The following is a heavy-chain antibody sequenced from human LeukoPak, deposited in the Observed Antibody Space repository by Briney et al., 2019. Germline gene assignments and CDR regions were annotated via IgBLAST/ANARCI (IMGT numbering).Heavy chain of an antibody. V-gene: IGHV1-2*02. CDR2: INPNSGGT. J-gene: IGHJ4*02. Sequence: ASVKVSCKASGYTFTGYYMHWVRQAPGQGLEWMGWINPNSGGTNYAQKFQGRVTMTRDTSISTAYMELSRLRSDDTAVYYCARGLGLCPHRYFDYWGQGTLVTVSS. CDR3: ARGLGLCPHRYFDY. D-gene: IGHD1-7*01. CDR1: GYTFTGYY.